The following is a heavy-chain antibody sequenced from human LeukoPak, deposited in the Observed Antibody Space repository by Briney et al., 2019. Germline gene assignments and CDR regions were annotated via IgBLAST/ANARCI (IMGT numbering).Heavy chain of an antibody. Sequence: PGGSLRLSCAASGFTFSSYAMSWVRQAPGKGLEWVSAISGSGGSTYYADSVKGRFTISRDNSKNTLYLQMNSLRAEDTAVYYCAKESRAVDYYGSGSYHPFDYWGQGTLVTVSS. J-gene: IGHJ4*02. CDR3: AKESRAVDYYGSGSYHPFDY. CDR1: GFTFSSYA. V-gene: IGHV3-23*01. CDR2: ISGSGGST. D-gene: IGHD3-10*01.